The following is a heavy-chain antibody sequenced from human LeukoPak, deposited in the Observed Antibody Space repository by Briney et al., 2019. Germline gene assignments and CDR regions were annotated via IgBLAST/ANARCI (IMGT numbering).Heavy chain of an antibody. CDR2: ISAYNGNT. CDR1: GYTFTSYG. Sequence: AASVKVSCKASGYTFTSYGISWVRQAPGQGLEWMGWISAYNGNTNYAQKFQGRVTITRDTSASTAYMELSSLRSEDTAVYYCARDQKTLRFLEWLSQAPYYFDYWGQGTLVTVSS. V-gene: IGHV1-18*01. J-gene: IGHJ4*02. D-gene: IGHD3-3*01. CDR3: ARDQKTLRFLEWLSQAPYYFDY.